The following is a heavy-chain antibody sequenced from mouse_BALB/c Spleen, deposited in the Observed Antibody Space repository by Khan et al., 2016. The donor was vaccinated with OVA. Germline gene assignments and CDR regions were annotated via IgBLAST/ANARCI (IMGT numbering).Heavy chain of an antibody. J-gene: IGHJ4*01. CDR2: ILPGSVSI. Sequence: QVQLQQSGAEVMKPGASVKISCKTTGYTFSSYWIEWVKQTPGHGLEWIGEILPGSVSIKYNEKFKGKATFTAETSSNTAYIQFSSLTSEDSAVYYCSRGGVGRAMDYWGQGTSVAVSS. CDR3: SRGGVGRAMDY. CDR1: GYTFSSYW. V-gene: IGHV1-9*01. D-gene: IGHD4-1*01.